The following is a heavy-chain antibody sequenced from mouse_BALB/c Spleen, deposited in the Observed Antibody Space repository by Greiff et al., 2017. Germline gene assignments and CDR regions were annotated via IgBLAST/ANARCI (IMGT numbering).Heavy chain of an antibody. CDR2: ISYDGSN. CDR1: GYSITSGYY. CDR3: AREFDYFDY. J-gene: IGHJ2*01. Sequence: EVKLQESGPGLVKPSQSLSLTCSVTGYSITSGYYWNWIRQFPGNKLEWMGYISYDGSNNYNPSLKNRISITRDTSKNQFFLKLNSVTTEDTATYYCAREFDYFDYWGQGTTLTVSS. V-gene: IGHV3-6*02.